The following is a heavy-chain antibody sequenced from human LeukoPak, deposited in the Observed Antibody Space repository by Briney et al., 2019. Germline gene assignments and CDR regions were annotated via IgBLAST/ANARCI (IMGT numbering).Heavy chain of an antibody. J-gene: IGHJ3*02. CDR1: GGTFSSYA. V-gene: IGHV1-69*05. CDR2: IIPIFGTA. CDR3: ARRLYYYDSSGHDAFDM. Sequence: AASVKVSCKASGGTFSSYAISWVRQAPGQGLEWMGGIIPIFGTANYAQKFQGRVTITTDESTSTAYMELSSVRSEDTAVYYCARRLYYYDSSGHDAFDMWGQGTMVTVSS. D-gene: IGHD3-22*01.